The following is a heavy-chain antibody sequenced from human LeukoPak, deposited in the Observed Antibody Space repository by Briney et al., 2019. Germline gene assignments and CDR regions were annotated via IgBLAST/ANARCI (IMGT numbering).Heavy chain of an antibody. J-gene: IGHJ4*02. CDR1: GFTISSYG. CDR2: ISYDGSNK. D-gene: IGHD3-16*01. CDR3: ARWGDKKILDY. Sequence: GVSLRLSCAASGFTISSYGMHWVRQAPGKGLEWVAVISYDGSNKYYADSVKGRFTISRDKSKNTLYLQMNSLRAEDTAVYYCARWGDKKILDYWGQGTLVTVSS. V-gene: IGHV3-30*03.